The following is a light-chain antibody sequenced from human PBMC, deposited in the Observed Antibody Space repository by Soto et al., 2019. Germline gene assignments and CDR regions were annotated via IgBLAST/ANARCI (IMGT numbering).Light chain of an antibody. CDR3: QQRSNWPRVT. Sequence: EILLTQSPGTLSLSPGESATLSCRASQTVSSNYLAWYQQKPGQAPRLLIYGASNRATGIPARFSGSGSGTDFTLTISSLEPEDFAVYYCQQRSNWPRVTFGGGTKVDIK. CDR1: QTVSSNY. V-gene: IGKV3-11*01. J-gene: IGKJ4*01. CDR2: GAS.